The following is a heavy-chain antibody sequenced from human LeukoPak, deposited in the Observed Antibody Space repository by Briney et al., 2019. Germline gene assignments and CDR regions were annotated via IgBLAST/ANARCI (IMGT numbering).Heavy chain of an antibody. J-gene: IGHJ6*03. V-gene: IGHV4-30-4*07. Sequence: SETLSLTCAVSGDSISSGDYSWSWIRQPPGKGLEWIWYIYNSGTTYYNPSLKSRVTISVDTSKNQFSLKLSSVTAADTAVYYCARETSQKGAHYMDVWGKGTTVTISS. CDR2: IYNSGTT. CDR3: ARETSQKGAHYMDV. D-gene: IGHD3-16*01. CDR1: GDSISSGDYS.